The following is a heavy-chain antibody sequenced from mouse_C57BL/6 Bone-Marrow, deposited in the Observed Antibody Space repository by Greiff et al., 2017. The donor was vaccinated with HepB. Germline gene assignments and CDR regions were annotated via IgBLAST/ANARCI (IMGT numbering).Heavy chain of an antibody. J-gene: IGHJ1*03. CDR2: IYPGDGDT. V-gene: IGHV1-80*01. CDR1: GYAFSSYW. Sequence: QVQLQQSGAELVKPGASVKISCKASGYAFSSYWMNWVKQRPGKGLEWIGQIYPGDGDTNYNGKFKGKATMTADKSSSTAYMQLSSLTSEYSAVYFCERWDTTVVARRYFDVWGTGTTVTVSS. D-gene: IGHD1-1*01. CDR3: ERWDTTVVARRYFDV.